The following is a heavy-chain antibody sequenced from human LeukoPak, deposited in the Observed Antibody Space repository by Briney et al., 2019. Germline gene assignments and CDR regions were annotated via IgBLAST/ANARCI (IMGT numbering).Heavy chain of an antibody. CDR1: GYTFTGYY. CDR2: INPNSGGT. J-gene: IGHJ4*02. V-gene: IGHV1-2*02. Sequence: GASVKVSCKASGYTFTGYYMHWVRQAPGQGLEWMGWINPNSGGTDYAQKFQGRVTMTRDTSISTAYMELSRLRSDDTAVYYCAREDSSDVGFDYWGQGTLVTVSS. CDR3: AREDSSDVGFDY. D-gene: IGHD6-25*01.